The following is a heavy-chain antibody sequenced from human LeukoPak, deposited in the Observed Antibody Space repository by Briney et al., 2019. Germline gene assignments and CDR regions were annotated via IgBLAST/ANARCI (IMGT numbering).Heavy chain of an antibody. Sequence: SETLSLTCTVSGGSISSYYWSWIRQPPGKGLEWIGYIYYSGSTNYNPSLKSRVTISVDTSKNQFSLKLSSVTAADTAVYYCAGADYYGSGSYTFDLDYWGQGTLVTVSS. CDR3: AGADYYGSGSYTFDLDY. CDR2: IYYSGST. CDR1: GGSISSYY. D-gene: IGHD3-10*01. V-gene: IGHV4-59*08. J-gene: IGHJ4*02.